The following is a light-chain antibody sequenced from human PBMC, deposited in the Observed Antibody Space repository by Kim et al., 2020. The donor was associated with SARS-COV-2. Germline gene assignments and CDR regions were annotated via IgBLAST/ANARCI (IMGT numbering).Light chain of an antibody. J-gene: IGLJ3*02. CDR1: NIGSKN. CDR2: RDN. V-gene: IGLV3-9*01. CDR3: QVWDSSTAV. Sequence: SYELTQPLSGSVALGQTARITCGGDNIGSKNVHWYQQQPGQAPVLVIYRDNNRPSGIPERFSGSNSGNTDTLTISRAQAGDEADFYCQVWDSSTAVFGGG.